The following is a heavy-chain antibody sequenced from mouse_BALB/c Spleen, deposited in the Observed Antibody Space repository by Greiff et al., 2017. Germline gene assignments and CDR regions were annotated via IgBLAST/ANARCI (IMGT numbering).Heavy chain of an antibody. CDR3: AGVTTVVDYAMDY. V-gene: IGHV7-1*02. CDR1: GFTFSDFY. J-gene: IGHJ4*01. D-gene: IGHD1-1*01. Sequence: EVKVVESGGGLVQPGGSLRLSCATSGFTFSDFYMEWVRQPPGKRLEWIAASRNKANDYTTEYSASVKGRFIVSRDTSQSILYLQMNALRAEDTAIYYCAGVTTVVDYAMDYWGQGTSVTVSS. CDR2: SRNKANDYTT.